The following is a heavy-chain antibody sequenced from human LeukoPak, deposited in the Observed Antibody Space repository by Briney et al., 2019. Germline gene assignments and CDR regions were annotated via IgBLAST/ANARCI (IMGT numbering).Heavy chain of an antibody. V-gene: IGHV7-4-1*02. CDR1: GYTFTSYG. CDR3: ARDRVSGYAYGDPYFDY. Sequence: ASVKVSCKASGYTFTSYGISWVRQAPGQGLEWMGWINTNTGNPTYAQGFTGRFVFSLDTSVSTAYLQISSLKAEDTAVYFCARDRVSGYAYGDPYFDYWGQGTLVTVSS. D-gene: IGHD5-18*01. CDR2: INTNTGNP. J-gene: IGHJ4*02.